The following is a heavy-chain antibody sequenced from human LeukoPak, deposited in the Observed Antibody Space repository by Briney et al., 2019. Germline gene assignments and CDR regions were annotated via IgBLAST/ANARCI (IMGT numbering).Heavy chain of an antibody. CDR2: IKQDGSEK. J-gene: IGHJ4*01. Sequence: GGSLRLSCAASGFTFSSYWMSWVRQAPGKGLEWVANIKQDGSEKSYVDSVKGRLTISRDNAKNSLYLQMNSLRAEDTAVYYCASPRYSGNCPLGYWGQGTLVTVSS. V-gene: IGHV3-7*05. CDR3: ASPRYSGNCPLGY. D-gene: IGHD1-26*01. CDR1: GFTFSSYW.